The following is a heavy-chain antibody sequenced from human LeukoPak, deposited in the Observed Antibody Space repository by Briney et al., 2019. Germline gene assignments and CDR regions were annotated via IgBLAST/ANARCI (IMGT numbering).Heavy chain of an antibody. Sequence: AETLRLSCAASGVTFSTCGKSWGWHGPRQGMGLVWSVNWNGGSTGYADSVKGRFTISGDNAKNSLYLQMNSLRAEDTALYYCARSHGSGTYYYYMDVWGKGTTVTVSS. D-gene: IGHD3-10*01. CDR1: GVTFSTCG. CDR2: VNWNGGST. CDR3: ARSHGSGTYYYYMDV. J-gene: IGHJ6*03. V-gene: IGHV3-20*04.